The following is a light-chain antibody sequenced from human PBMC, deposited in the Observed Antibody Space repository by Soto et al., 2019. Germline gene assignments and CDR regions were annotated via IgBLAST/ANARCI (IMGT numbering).Light chain of an antibody. CDR1: QSVGSY. J-gene: IGKJ1*01. CDR2: DAS. Sequence: EIVLTQSPATLSLSPGERATLSCRASQSVGSYLAWYQQKPGQAPRLLIFDASNRATGIPSRLSGSESRTDFTLTISSLEPEDFAGYYCQQRSNWPLWTFGQGTKVEIK. CDR3: QQRSNWPLWT. V-gene: IGKV3-11*01.